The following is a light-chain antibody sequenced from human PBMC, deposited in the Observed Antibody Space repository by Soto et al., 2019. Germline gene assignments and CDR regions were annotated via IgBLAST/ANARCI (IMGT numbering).Light chain of an antibody. V-gene: IGKV3-20*01. CDR1: QSVSNNY. CDR2: GAS. CDR3: QQYGTSPRT. Sequence: EIVLTQSPGTLSLSPGERATLSCRASQSVSNNYLAWYQHKPGQAPRLLMYGASSRATGIPDRFSGSGSGTDFTLTIGRLEPEDFAVYYCQQYGTSPRTFSQGTKVDIK. J-gene: IGKJ1*01.